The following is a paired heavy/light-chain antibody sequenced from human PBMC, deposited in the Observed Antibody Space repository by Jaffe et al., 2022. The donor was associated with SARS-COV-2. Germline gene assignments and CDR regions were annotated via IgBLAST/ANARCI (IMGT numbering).Heavy chain of an antibody. J-gene: IGHJ4*02. CDR2: INSDGSSA. Sequence: EVHLVESGGGLGQPGGSLRLSCAASGFTFSNYLMHWVRQAPGKGLLWVSRINSDGSSASYADSVKGRFTISRDNAKNTLYLQMNSLRAEDTAVYYCARDHDYSAYVGPPALLDWGQGTLVTVSS. CDR3: ARDHDYSAYVGPPALLD. V-gene: IGHV3-74*01. D-gene: IGHD4-17*01. CDR1: GFTFSNYL.
Light chain of an antibody. Sequence: DIQMTQSPSSLSASVGDSVTITCRASQSISTFLNWYQQKPGKAPKLLIYAASSLQSGAPSRFSGSGSGTDFTLTISSLQPEDFAIYFCQQSYSTLSFGGGTRLEIK. V-gene: IGKV1-39*01. CDR3: QQSYSTLS. CDR2: AAS. CDR1: QSISTF. J-gene: IGKJ4*01.